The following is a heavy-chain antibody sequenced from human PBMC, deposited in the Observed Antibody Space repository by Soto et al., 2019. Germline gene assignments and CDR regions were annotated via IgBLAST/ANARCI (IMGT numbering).Heavy chain of an antibody. CDR3: AKGVPWLVRPDFDY. CDR1: KSIFTGYG. Sequence: GGSLRLSCAASKSIFTGYGMHWVRQAPGKGLEWVAVISYDGSNKYYADSVKGRFTISRDNSKNTLYLQMNSLRAEDTAVYYCAKGVPWLVRPDFDYWGQGTLVTVSS. CDR2: ISYDGSNK. J-gene: IGHJ4*02. D-gene: IGHD6-19*01. V-gene: IGHV3-30*18.